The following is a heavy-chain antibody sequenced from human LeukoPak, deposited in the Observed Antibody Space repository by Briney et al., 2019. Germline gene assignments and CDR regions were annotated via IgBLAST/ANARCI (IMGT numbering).Heavy chain of an antibody. V-gene: IGHV4-39*01. D-gene: IGHD3-22*01. CDR2: MSYSGSA. CDR1: GGSISSGGYY. Sequence: SQTLSLTCTVSGGSISSGGYYWGWIRQPPGKGLEWIGSMSYSGSAYYNPSLKSRVTISVDTSKNQFSLRLSSVTAADTAVYYCARRPKRYYDSSGYYRHRDYWGQGTLVTVSS. J-gene: IGHJ4*02. CDR3: ARRPKRYYDSSGYYRHRDY.